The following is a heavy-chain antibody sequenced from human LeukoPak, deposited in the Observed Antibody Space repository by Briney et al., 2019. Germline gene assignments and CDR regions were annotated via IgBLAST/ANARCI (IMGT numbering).Heavy chain of an antibody. Sequence: SETLSLTCAVSGYSISSGYYWGWIRQPPGKGLGWIGSIYHSGSTYYNPSLKSRVTISVDTSKNQFSLKLSSVTAADTAVYYCARHRRARYYGSGSYHWFDPWGQGTLVTVSS. V-gene: IGHV4-38-2*01. CDR2: IYHSGST. CDR1: GYSISSGYY. CDR3: ARHRRARYYGSGSYHWFDP. D-gene: IGHD3-10*01. J-gene: IGHJ5*02.